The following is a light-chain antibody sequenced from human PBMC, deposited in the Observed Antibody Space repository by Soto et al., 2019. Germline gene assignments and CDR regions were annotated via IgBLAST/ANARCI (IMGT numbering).Light chain of an antibody. J-gene: IGLJ2*01. CDR1: SSDVGGYNY. CDR3: SSYTSSSTPVV. CDR2: DVS. Sequence: QSVLTQPASVSGSPGQSITISCTGTSSDVGGYNYVSWYQQHPGKAPKLMIYDVSNRPSGVSNRFSGSKSGNTASLTISGLLADDEADYYCSSYTSSSTPVVFGGGTKLNVL. V-gene: IGLV2-14*01.